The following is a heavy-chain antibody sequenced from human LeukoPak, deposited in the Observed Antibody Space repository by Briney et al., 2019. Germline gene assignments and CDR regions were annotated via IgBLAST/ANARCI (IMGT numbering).Heavy chain of an antibody. CDR2: IRSKFDGGTT. Sequence: GGSLRLSCAGSGFTFSNTWMSWVRQAPGKGLEWVGRIRSKFDGGTTDYAAPVKGRFTISRDDSKNTLFLQMNSLKTEDTAVYYCIELSQAWGQGTLVTVSS. J-gene: IGHJ4*02. CDR1: GFTFSNTW. V-gene: IGHV3-15*01. CDR3: IELSQA. D-gene: IGHD3-16*02.